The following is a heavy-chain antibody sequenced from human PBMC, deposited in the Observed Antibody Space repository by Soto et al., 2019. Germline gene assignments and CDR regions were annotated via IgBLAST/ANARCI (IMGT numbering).Heavy chain of an antibody. CDR3: AKDSGIPGTYWYFDL. Sequence: DVQLLESGGGLVQPGESLRLSCVASGFTFNSYAMTWVRQAPGKGLDWVAAIRGSGDRTDYADSVKGRFTISRDNSKNTLYLQMNSLRAEDTAVYYCAKDSGIPGTYWYFDLWGRGTLVTVSS. CDR2: IRGSGDRT. V-gene: IGHV3-23*01. J-gene: IGHJ2*01. CDR1: GFTFNSYA. D-gene: IGHD6-25*01.